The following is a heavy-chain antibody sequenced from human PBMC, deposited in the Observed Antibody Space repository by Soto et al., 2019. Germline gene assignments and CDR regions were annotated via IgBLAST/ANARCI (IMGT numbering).Heavy chain of an antibody. J-gene: IGHJ4*02. CDR3: ARNYGAADY. Sequence: GGSLRPSCTPFGFTPAIYVMGWVRQPPGKGLEWVAFSGSNVRTLYYGASVKGRFTIVRDYAKTSVYLQMNNLTDEDTAVYYCARNYGAADYWGQGTLVTVSS. CDR2: SGSNVRTL. CDR1: GFTPAIYV. V-gene: IGHV3-48*02. D-gene: IGHD4-17*01.